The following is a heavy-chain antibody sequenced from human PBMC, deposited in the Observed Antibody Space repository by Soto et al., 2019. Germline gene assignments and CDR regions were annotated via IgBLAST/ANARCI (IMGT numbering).Heavy chain of an antibody. J-gene: IGHJ3*02. Sequence: GGSLRLSCAASGFTFSSYAMSWVRQAPGKGLEWVSAISGSGGSTYYADSVKGRFTISRDNSKNTLYLQMNSLRAEDTAVYYCAKEGHHSIVATGDAFDIWGQGTMVTVSS. CDR3: AKEGHHSIVATGDAFDI. CDR2: ISGSGGST. CDR1: GFTFSSYA. V-gene: IGHV3-23*01. D-gene: IGHD5-12*01.